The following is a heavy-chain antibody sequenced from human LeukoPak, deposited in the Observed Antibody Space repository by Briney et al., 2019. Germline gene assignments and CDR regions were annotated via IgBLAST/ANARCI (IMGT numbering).Heavy chain of an antibody. CDR2: IYPDDSDT. J-gene: IGHJ3*02. Sequence: GEPLKISCKASGYSFTSYWIAWVRQMPGKGLESMGIIYPDDSDTKYSPSFQGQVTISADKFISTAYLQWSSLKASDTAMYYCARPFSGSYYSGGFDIWGQGTMVTVSS. CDR1: GYSFTSYW. CDR3: ARPFSGSYYSGGFDI. D-gene: IGHD1-26*01. V-gene: IGHV5-51*03.